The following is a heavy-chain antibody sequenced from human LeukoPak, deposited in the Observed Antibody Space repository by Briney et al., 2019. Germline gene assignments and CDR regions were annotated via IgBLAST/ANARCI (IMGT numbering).Heavy chain of an antibody. J-gene: IGHJ4*02. D-gene: IGHD6-19*01. Sequence: ASVKVSCEASGYTFTSYGISWVRQAPGQGLEWMGWISAYNGNTNYAQKFQGRVTMTRDTSISTAYMELTRLISDDTAVYYCARVGSSGWYVHPTLDYWGQGTLVTVSS. CDR3: ARVGSSGWYVHPTLDY. CDR2: ISAYNGNT. V-gene: IGHV1-18*01. CDR1: GYTFTSYG.